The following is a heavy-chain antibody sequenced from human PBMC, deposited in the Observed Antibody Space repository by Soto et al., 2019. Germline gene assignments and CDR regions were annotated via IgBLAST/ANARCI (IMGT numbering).Heavy chain of an antibody. CDR3: ASSRVPAAMLPYYFDY. Sequence: SVKVSCKASGGTFSSYTISWVRQAPGQGLEWMGRIIPILGIANYAQKFQGRVTITADKSTSTAYMELSSLRSEDTAVYYCASSRVPAAMLPYYFDYWGQGTLVTVSS. CDR1: GGTFSSYT. J-gene: IGHJ4*02. D-gene: IGHD2-2*01. CDR2: IIPILGIA. V-gene: IGHV1-69*02.